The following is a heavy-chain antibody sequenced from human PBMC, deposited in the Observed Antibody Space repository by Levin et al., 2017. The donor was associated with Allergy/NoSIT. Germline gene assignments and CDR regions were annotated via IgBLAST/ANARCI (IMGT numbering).Heavy chain of an antibody. CDR2: ITGSSSNR. Sequence: GESLKISCAASGLTFSTNAMSWVRQAPGKGLEWVSAITGSSSNRYYADSVKGRFTISRDNSKNTLYLQVNSLRDEDTAVYYCATARLSVAGPFDYWGQGALVTVSS. CDR1: GLTFSTNA. V-gene: IGHV3-23*01. CDR3: ATARLSVAGPFDY. J-gene: IGHJ4*02. D-gene: IGHD6-19*01.